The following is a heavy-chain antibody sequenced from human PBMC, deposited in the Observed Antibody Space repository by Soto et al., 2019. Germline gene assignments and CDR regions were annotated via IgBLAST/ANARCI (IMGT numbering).Heavy chain of an antibody. CDR3: AAGLSRFLEWLSKAPFDY. CDR2: IVVGSGNT. CDR1: GFTFTSSA. J-gene: IGHJ4*02. V-gene: IGHV1-58*01. D-gene: IGHD3-3*01. Sequence: SVKVSCKASGFTFTSSAVQWVRQARGQRLEWIGWIVVGSGNTNYAQKFQERVTITRDMSTSTAYMELSSLRSEDTAVYYCAAGLSRFLEWLSKAPFDYWGRGTLVTGSS.